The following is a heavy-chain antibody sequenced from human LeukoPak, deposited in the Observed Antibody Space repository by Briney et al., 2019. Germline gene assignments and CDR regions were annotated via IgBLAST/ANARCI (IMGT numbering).Heavy chain of an antibody. D-gene: IGHD4-17*01. J-gene: IGHJ3*02. CDR1: GFTFSSYW. V-gene: IGHV3-7*04. Sequence: GGSLRLSCAASGFTFSSYWMSWVRQAPGKGLEWVGNIKQDGSEKYYVDSVKGRFTISRDNAKNSLYLQMNSLRAEDTAVYYCARDHDYGDFDAFDIWGQGTMVTVSS. CDR2: IKQDGSEK. CDR3: ARDHDYGDFDAFDI.